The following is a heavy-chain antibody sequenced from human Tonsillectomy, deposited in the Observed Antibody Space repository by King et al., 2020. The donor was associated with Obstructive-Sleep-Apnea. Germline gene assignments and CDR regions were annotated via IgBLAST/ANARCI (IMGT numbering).Heavy chain of an antibody. CDR3: ARQPASSGSYGDY. Sequence: QLVQSGAEVKKPGASVKVSCKASGYTFISYGISWVRQAAGQGLNERVWSSAYNGNSNYAQKLLGRVPMTTETSTSTAYMELRSLRSDDTAVYYCARQPASSGSYGDYWGQGTLVTVSS. CDR2: SSAYNGNS. J-gene: IGHJ4*02. V-gene: IGHV1-18*04. D-gene: IGHD1-26*01. CDR1: GYTFISYG.